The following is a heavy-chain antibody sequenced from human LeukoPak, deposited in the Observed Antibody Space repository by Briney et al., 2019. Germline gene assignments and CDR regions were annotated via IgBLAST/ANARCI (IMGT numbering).Heavy chain of an antibody. J-gene: IGHJ4*02. D-gene: IGHD3-16*01. CDR2: INHSRST. CDR1: GDSISSGYY. V-gene: IGHV4-34*01. Sequence: SQTLSLTCTVSGDSISSGYYWSWIRQPPGKGLEWIGEINHSRSTNYNPSLKSRVTISVDTSKNQFSLKLSSVTAADTAVYYCARGRRTLWGPFDYWGQGTLVTVSS. CDR3: ARGRRTLWGPFDY.